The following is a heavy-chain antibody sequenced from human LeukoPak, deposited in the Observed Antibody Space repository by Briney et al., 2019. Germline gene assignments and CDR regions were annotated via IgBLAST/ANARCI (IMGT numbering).Heavy chain of an antibody. J-gene: IGHJ5*02. Sequence: GGSLRLSCATSGFTFNNYNMNWVRQAPGRALEWVSSITSSGTYIFYADSVKGRFTISRDNAKNSLYLQMNSLRAEDTAVYYCARDRENNYYGSGSYYNVGWFDPWGQGTLVTVSS. CDR1: GFTFNNYN. CDR2: ITSSGTYI. D-gene: IGHD3-10*01. V-gene: IGHV3-21*01. CDR3: ARDRENNYYGSGSYYNVGWFDP.